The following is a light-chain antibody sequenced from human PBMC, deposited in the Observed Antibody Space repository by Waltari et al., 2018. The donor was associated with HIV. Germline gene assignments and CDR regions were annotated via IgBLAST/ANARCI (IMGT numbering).Light chain of an antibody. V-gene: IGLV1-44*01. CDR1: SSNIGSNT. J-gene: IGLJ3*02. CDR3: AAWDDSLNGWV. CDR2: SNN. Sequence: QSVLTRPPSASGTPGQRVTISCSGSSSNIGSNTVNLYQQLPGTAPKLLIYSNNQRPSGVPDRFSGSKSGTSASLAISGLQSEDEADYYCAAWDDSLNGWVFGGGTKLTVL.